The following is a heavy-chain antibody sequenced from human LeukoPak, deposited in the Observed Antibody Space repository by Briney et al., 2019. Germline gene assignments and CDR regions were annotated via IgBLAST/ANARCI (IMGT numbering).Heavy chain of an antibody. V-gene: IGHV1-2*02. CDR1: GYTFTGYY. CDR2: INPNSGGT. J-gene: IGHJ4*02. CDR3: ARDKSWDY. Sequence: GASVKVSSTASGYTFTGYYMHWVRQAPGQGLEWMGWINPNSGGTNYAQKFQGRVTVTRDTSISTAYMELSRLRSDDTAVYFCARDKSWDYWGRGTLVTVSS.